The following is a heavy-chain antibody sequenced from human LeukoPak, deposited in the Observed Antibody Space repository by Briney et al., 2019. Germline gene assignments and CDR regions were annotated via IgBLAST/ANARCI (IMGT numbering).Heavy chain of an antibody. CDR3: ARAQCGGDCYTYYFDY. CDR1: GGSISSSNW. CDR2: IYHSGST. V-gene: IGHV4-4*02. D-gene: IGHD2-21*02. J-gene: IGHJ4*02. Sequence: SGTLSLTCAVSGGSISSSNWWSWVRQPPGKGLEWIGEIYHSGSTNYNPSLKSRVTISVDKSKNQFSLKLSSVTAADTAVYYCARAQCGGDCYTYYFDYWGQGTLVTVSS.